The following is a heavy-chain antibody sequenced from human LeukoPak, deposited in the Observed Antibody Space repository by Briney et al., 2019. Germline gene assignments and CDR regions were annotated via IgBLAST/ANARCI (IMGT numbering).Heavy chain of an antibody. CDR3: ENWDIVVVVAATGDAFDI. Sequence: GGSLRLSCAASGFTFSSYAMSWVRQAPGKGLEWVSAISGSGGSTYYADSVKGRFTISRDNSKNTLYLQMNSLRAEDTAVYYCENWDIVVVVAATGDAFDIWGQGTMVTVSS. V-gene: IGHV3-23*01. J-gene: IGHJ3*02. CDR1: GFTFSSYA. D-gene: IGHD2-15*01. CDR2: ISGSGGST.